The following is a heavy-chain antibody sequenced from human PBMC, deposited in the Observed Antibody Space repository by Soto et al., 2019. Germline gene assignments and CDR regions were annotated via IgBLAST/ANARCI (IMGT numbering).Heavy chain of an antibody. CDR2: ISYDGSNK. CDR1: GFTFSSYA. V-gene: IGHV3-30-3*01. CDR3: ARDGPYSSSWYDPRLAEMNNWFDP. Sequence: QVQLVESGGGVVQPGRSLRLSCAASGFTFSSYAMHWVRQAPGKGLEWVAVISYDGSNKYYADSVKGRFTISRDNSKNTLYLQMNSLRAEDTAVYYCARDGPYSSSWYDPRLAEMNNWFDPWGQGTLVTVSS. J-gene: IGHJ5*02. D-gene: IGHD6-13*01.